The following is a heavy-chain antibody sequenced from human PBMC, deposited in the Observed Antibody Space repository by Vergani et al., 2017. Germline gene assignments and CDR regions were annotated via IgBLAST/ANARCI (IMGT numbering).Heavy chain of an antibody. Sequence: QVQLVQSGAEVKKPGASVKVSCKASGYTFTSYGISWVRQAPGQGLEWMGWISAYNGTTNYAQKLQGRVTMTTDTSTSTAYMELRSLRSDDTAVCYCARDPVLVYGSGSYFWFDPWGQGTLVTVSS. CDR2: ISAYNGTT. CDR3: ARDPVLVYGSGSYFWFDP. D-gene: IGHD3-10*01. V-gene: IGHV1-18*01. CDR1: GYTFTSYG. J-gene: IGHJ5*02.